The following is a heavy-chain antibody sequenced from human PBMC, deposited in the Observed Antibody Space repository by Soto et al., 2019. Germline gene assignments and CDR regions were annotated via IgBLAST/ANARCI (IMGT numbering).Heavy chain of an antibody. Sequence: QVQLQESGPGLVKPSETLSLTCSVSGTSVSNYYWSWIRQPAGKGLEHIGRIYTSGSTSYNPSLKSRVTMPMDTSQTQIYLNLTSVTGADTAVYYCARGGIQLSYACDYWGQGILVTVSS. J-gene: IGHJ4*02. CDR1: GTSVSNYY. D-gene: IGHD3-10*01. V-gene: IGHV4-4*07. CDR2: IYTSGST. CDR3: ARGGIQLSYACDY.